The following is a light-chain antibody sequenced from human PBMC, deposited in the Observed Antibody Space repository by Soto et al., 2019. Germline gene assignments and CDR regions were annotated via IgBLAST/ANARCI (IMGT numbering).Light chain of an antibody. V-gene: IGKV3-20*01. CDR3: QQYGGSPPFT. J-gene: IGKJ3*01. Sequence: EIVLTQSPGTLSLSPGERATLSCRASQSVGNNYLAWYQQRPGQSPRLLIYAASSRVNGIPDRFSGSGSETGFTLTISRLEPEDCAVYYCQQYGGSPPFTFGPGTKVDIK. CDR1: QSVGNNY. CDR2: AAS.